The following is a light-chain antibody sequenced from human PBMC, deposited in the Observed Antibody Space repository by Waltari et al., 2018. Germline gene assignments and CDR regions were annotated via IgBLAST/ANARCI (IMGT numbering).Light chain of an antibody. Sequence: QLVVTQSPSASASLGASVKLTCNLSSDHATYAIAWHQHRSEKAPRFLMRVNGDGGHTKGDGVPDRFSGSSSGAERYLTISSLQSEDEADYYCQSWDTDTVVFGGGTKVTVL. CDR3: QSWDTDTVV. CDR2: VNGDGGH. CDR1: SDHATYA. V-gene: IGLV4-69*01. J-gene: IGLJ2*01.